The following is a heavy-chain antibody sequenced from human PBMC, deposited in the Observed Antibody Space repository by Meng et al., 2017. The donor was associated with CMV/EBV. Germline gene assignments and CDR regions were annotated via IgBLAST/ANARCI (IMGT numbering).Heavy chain of an antibody. J-gene: IGHJ6*02. CDR3: ARDPIAARPGGYYYYYGMDV. V-gene: IGHV4-59*01. D-gene: IGHD6-6*01. Sequence: SETLSLTCTVSGGSISSYYWSRIRQPPGKGLEWIGYIYYSGSTNYNPSLKSRVTISVDTSKNQFSLKLSSVTAADTAVYYCARDPIAARPGGYYYYYGMDVWGQGTTVTVSS. CDR1: GGSISSYY. CDR2: IYYSGST.